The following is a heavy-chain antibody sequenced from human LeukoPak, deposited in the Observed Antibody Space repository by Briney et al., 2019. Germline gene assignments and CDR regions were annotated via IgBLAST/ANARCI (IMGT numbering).Heavy chain of an antibody. D-gene: IGHD3-10*01. J-gene: IGHJ6*03. CDR2: ISYDGSNK. Sequence: PGRSLRLSCAASGFTFSSYAMHWVHQAPGKGLEWVAVISYDGSNKYYADSVKGRFTISRDNSKNTLYLQMNSLRAEDTAVYYCARGNSGIYYYYYMDVWGKGTTVTVSS. CDR3: ARGNSGIYYYYYMDV. CDR1: GFTFSSYA. V-gene: IGHV3-30-3*01.